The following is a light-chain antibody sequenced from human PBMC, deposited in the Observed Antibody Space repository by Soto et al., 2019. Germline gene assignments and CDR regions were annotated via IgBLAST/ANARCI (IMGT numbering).Light chain of an antibody. CDR3: QTWATGIRV. V-gene: IGLV4-69*01. Sequence: QLVLTQSPSASASLGASVKLTCTLSSGHSNYAIAWHQQQPEKGPRYLMNLNSDGSHTKGDGIPDRFSGASSGAERYLTISSIQSEDEADYYCQTWATGIRVFGGGTKLTVL. CDR2: LNSDGSH. J-gene: IGLJ3*02. CDR1: SGHSNYA.